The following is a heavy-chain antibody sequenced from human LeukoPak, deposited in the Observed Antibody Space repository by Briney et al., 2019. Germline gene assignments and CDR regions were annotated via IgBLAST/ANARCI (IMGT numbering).Heavy chain of an antibody. D-gene: IGHD2/OR15-2a*01. Sequence: SETLSLTCTVSGDSVSNYYWSWIRQPPGKGLEWIGYIYYSGSTHYNPSLKSRVTISVDTSKNQFSLKLSSVTAADTAVYYCARFYTNWFDPWGQGTLVTVSS. J-gene: IGHJ5*02. V-gene: IGHV4-59*02. CDR3: ARFYTNWFDP. CDR1: GDSVSNYY. CDR2: IYYSGST.